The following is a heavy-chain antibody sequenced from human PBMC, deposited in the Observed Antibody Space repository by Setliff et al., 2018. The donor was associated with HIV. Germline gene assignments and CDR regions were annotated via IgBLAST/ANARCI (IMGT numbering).Heavy chain of an antibody. J-gene: IGHJ4*02. V-gene: IGHV4-34*01. CDR2: INLTGGT. CDR3: VTSSSWSSRLNF. D-gene: IGHD6-13*01. Sequence: SETLSLTCAVSGGSFRDYFWTWIRQPPGKGLEWIGEINLTGGTSYNPSLESRVTISRDTQKQFSLKLQSVTAADTAVYYCVTSSSWSSRLNFWGQGMLVTVSS. CDR1: GGSFRDYF.